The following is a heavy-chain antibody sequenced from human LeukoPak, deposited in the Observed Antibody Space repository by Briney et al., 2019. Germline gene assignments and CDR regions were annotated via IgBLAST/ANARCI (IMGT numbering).Heavy chain of an antibody. CDR1: GFTFSTYT. J-gene: IGHJ4*02. CDR2: IGSSGTYI. Sequence: GGSLRLSCAASGFTFSTYTMTWVRQTPGKGLEWVSSIGSSGTYIYYGDSMKGRFTISRDNAKSSLYLQMISLRAEDTAVYYCARELSSGHFHFDYWGQGTLVTVSS. D-gene: IGHD3-22*01. V-gene: IGHV3-21*06. CDR3: ARELSSGHFHFDY.